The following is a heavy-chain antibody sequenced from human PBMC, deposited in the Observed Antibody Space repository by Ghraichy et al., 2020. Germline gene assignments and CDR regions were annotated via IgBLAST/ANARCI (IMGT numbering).Heavy chain of an antibody. V-gene: IGHV3-33*01. Sequence: LSLTCAASGFTFSSYGMHWVRQAPGKGLEWVAVIWYDGSKKYYADSVEGRFTISRDNSKNTLYLQMNSLRAEDTAVYFCTRDLRVSISGRAGDDYWGQGTLVTVSS. J-gene: IGHJ4*02. D-gene: IGHD1-26*01. CDR1: GFTFSSYG. CDR2: IWYDGSKK. CDR3: TRDLRVSISGRAGDDY.